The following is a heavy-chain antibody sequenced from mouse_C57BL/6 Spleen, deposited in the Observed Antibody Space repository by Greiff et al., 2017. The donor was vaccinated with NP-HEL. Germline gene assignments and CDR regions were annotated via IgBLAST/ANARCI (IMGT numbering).Heavy chain of an antibody. D-gene: IGHD2-4*01. CDR3: ARSYDYDGYFDV. CDR1: GYTFTSYW. CDR2: IHPNSGST. V-gene: IGHV1-64*01. J-gene: IGHJ1*03. Sequence: VQLQQPGAELVKPGASVKLSCKASGYTFTSYWMHWVKQRPGQGLAWIGMIHPNSGSTNYNEKFKSKATLTVDKSSSTAYMQLSSLTSEDSAVYYCARSYDYDGYFDVWGTGTTVTVSS.